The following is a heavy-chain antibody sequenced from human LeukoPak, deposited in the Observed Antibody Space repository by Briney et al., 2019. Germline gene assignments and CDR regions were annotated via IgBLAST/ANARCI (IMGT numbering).Heavy chain of an antibody. CDR1: GASINNYY. D-gene: IGHD3-22*01. J-gene: IGHJ4*03. Sequence: SETLSLTCTVSGASINNYYWSWVRQPPLKGLEWIGYIYSTGDTGYDPSLESRVSISMDTSKNHFSLEITSVTAADTAVYYCARGSRVYDRSGFHTWHDYWGHGTLVTASS. CDR3: ARGSRVYDRSGFHTWHDY. CDR2: IYSTGDT. V-gene: IGHV4-59*01.